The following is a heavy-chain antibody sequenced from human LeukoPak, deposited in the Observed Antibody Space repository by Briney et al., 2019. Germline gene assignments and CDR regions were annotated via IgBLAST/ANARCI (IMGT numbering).Heavy chain of an antibody. J-gene: IGHJ4*02. CDR1: EFIVSSNY. D-gene: IGHD1-26*01. Sequence: GGSLRLSCAASEFIVSSNYMSWVRQAPGKGLEWVSVLYSGGSTYYADSVKSRFTISRDNSKNALYLQMNSLRAEDTAVYYCASSGNYYPYLLDYWGQGTLVTVSS. CDR3: ASSGNYYPYLLDY. V-gene: IGHV3-53*01. CDR2: LYSGGST.